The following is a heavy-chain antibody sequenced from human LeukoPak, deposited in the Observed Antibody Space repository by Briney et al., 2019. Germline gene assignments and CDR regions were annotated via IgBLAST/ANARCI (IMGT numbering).Heavy chain of an antibody. CDR1: GYTFTGYY. CDR2: INPNSGGT. D-gene: IGHD6-13*01. J-gene: IGHJ6*02. CDR3: ARAFYSSSWYWVSYGMDV. Sequence: ASVKVSCKASGYTFTGYYMHWVRQAPGQGLEWMGWINPNSGGTNYAQKFQGRVTMTRETSISTAYMALSRLRSDDTAVYYCARAFYSSSWYWVSYGMDVWGQGNTVTVSS. V-gene: IGHV1-2*02.